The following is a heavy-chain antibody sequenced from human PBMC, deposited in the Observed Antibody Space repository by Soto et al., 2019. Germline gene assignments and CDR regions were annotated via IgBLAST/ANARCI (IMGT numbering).Heavy chain of an antibody. J-gene: IGHJ5*02. CDR3: ARAISGYVT. CDR1: GITSTTYA. V-gene: IGHV1-3*04. Sequence: QVQLVQSGAEVKKPGASVKVSCKASGITSTTYAIHWVRQAPGQGLEWMGWINTGNGNTRYSQRFLGRVSLTTDTSTSTASMDLSSLTSEDTAVYSCARAISGYVTWGQGTLITVSS. CDR2: INTGNGNT. D-gene: IGHD5-12*01.